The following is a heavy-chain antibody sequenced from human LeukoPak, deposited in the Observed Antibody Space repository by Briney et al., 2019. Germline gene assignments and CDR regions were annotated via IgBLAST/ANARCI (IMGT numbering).Heavy chain of an antibody. V-gene: IGHV3-23*01. CDR1: GFTFSSYA. CDR2: ISGSGGST. CDR3: AKDRWGGVAVAPDY. D-gene: IGHD6-19*01. Sequence: GGSLRLSCATPGFTFSSYAMSWVRQAPGKGLEWVSAISGSGGSTYYADSVKGRFTISRDNSKNQLYLQMNSLRAEDTAVYYCAKDRWGGVAVAPDYWGQGTLVTVSS. J-gene: IGHJ4*02.